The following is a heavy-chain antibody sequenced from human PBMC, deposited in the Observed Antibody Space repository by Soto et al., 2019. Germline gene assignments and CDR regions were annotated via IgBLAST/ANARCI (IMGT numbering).Heavy chain of an antibody. J-gene: IGHJ6*02. D-gene: IGHD6-19*01. CDR3: ARVSESSGWYDYYGMDV. Sequence: PSQTLSLTCVISGDSVSSNSAAWNWIRQSPSRGLEWLGRTYYRSKWYNDYAVSVKSRITINPDTSKNQSSLQLNSVTPEDTAVYYCARVSESSGWYDYYGMDVWGQGTTVTVSS. V-gene: IGHV6-1*01. CDR1: GDSVSSNSAA. CDR2: TYYRSKWYN.